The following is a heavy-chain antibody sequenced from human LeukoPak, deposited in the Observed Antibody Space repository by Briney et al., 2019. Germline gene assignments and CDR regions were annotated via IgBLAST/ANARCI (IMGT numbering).Heavy chain of an antibody. CDR1: GGTFSSYA. V-gene: IGHV1-69*01. D-gene: IGHD2-15*01. CDR3: ARDHRRCSGGSCALGSY. Sequence: SVKVSCKASGGTFSSYAISWVRQAPGQGLEWMGGITPIFGTANYAQKFQGRVTITADESTSTAYMELSSLRSEDTAVYYCARDHRRCSGGSCALGSYWGQGTLVTVSS. CDR2: ITPIFGTA. J-gene: IGHJ4*02.